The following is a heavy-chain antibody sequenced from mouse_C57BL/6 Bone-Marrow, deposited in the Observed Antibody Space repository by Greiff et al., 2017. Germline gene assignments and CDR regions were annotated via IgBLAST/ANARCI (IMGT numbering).Heavy chain of an antibody. Sequence: DVMLVESGGGLVKPGGSLKLSCAASGFTFSDYGMHWVRQAPEKGLEWVAYISSGSSTIYYADTVKGRFTISRDNAKNTLFLQMTSLRSEDTAMYYCARTGTWAWFAYWGQGTLVTVSA. CDR3: ARTGTWAWFAY. V-gene: IGHV5-17*01. D-gene: IGHD4-1*01. CDR1: GFTFSDYG. CDR2: ISSGSSTI. J-gene: IGHJ3*01.